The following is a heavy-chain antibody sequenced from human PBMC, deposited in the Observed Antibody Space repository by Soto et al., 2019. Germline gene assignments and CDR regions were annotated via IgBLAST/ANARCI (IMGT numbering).Heavy chain of an antibody. V-gene: IGHV5-51*01. CDR2: IYSDDSDT. J-gene: IGHJ4*02. CDR3: ARQQSSVVTATRGH. CDR1: GSNFSTYW. Sequence: GESLKISCKGSGSNFSTYWIAWVRQMPGKGLELMGIIYSDDSDTRYSPSFKGQVTMSSDNSISTAYLQWSSLKASETAVYYCARQQSSVVTATRGHGGQGTLVTASS. D-gene: IGHD2-21*02.